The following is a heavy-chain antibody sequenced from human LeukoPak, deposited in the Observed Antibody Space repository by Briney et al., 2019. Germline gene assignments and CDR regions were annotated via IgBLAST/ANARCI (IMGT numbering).Heavy chain of an antibody. J-gene: IGHJ5*02. CDR3: ARGPYGDYVGPFDP. Sequence: ASVKVSCKASGYTFTSYDINWVRQAAGQGLEWMGWMNPNSGNTGYAQKFQGRVTITRNTPISTAYMELSSLRSEDTAVYYCARGPYGDYVGPFDPWGQGTLVTVSS. CDR1: GYTFTSYD. D-gene: IGHD4-17*01. CDR2: MNPNSGNT. V-gene: IGHV1-8*03.